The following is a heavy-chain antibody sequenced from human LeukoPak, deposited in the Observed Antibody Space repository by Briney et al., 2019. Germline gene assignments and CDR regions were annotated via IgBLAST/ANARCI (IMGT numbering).Heavy chain of an antibody. J-gene: IGHJ4*02. CDR2: IGGSGDKT. CDR1: GFTFSNYA. CDR3: ANAAFYYTSGTCV. V-gene: IGHV3-23*01. D-gene: IGHD3-10*01. Sequence: PGGSLRLSCAASGFTFSNYAMSWVRQAPGKGLEWVSSIGGSGDKTYYADSVKGRFTISRDNSKNTLYLQMNSLRAEDTAIYYCANAAFYYTSGTCVWGQGTLVTVPS.